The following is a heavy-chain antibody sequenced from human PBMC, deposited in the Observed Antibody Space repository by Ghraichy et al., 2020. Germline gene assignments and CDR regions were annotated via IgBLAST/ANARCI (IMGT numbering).Heavy chain of an antibody. J-gene: IGHJ4*02. CDR3: ATDSRITWFYI. D-gene: IGHD6-13*01. CDR2: IYYDGTT. CDR1: GGSISHSY. V-gene: IGHV4-59*13. Sequence: SETLSLTCTVSGGSISHSYWSWIRQPPRKDLEWIGSIYYDGTTNYNPSLRIRVTISVDTSKTQFSLKLTSVTAADTAVYYCATDSRITWFYIWGQGTLVTVSS.